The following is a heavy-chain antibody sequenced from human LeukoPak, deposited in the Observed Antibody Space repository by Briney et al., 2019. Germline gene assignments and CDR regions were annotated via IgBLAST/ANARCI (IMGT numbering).Heavy chain of an antibody. CDR3: AKEIRGFIPAS. CDR1: GFTFSSYA. CDR2: ISYDGSAQ. J-gene: IGHJ5*02. V-gene: IGHV3-30*01. Sequence: PGTSLGLSCAASGFTFSSYAMQWVRQTPGKGLGWVALISYDGSAQYYADSVKGRFTISRDAAMNTLYLHMNSLRVEDTAVYYCAKEIRGFIPASWGQGTLVTVSS. D-gene: IGHD3-16*02.